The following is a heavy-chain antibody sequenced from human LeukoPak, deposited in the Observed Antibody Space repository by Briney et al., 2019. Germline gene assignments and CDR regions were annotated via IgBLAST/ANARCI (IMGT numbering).Heavy chain of an antibody. Sequence: SETLSLTCTVAGYSISNGFYWAWIRQPPGKGREWIGSVYHTGSTYSNPSLKSRVTISVDTSKNQFSLSLTSVTAADTAVYYCARVAGVEVAPATSHWGQGTLVTVSS. V-gene: IGHV4-38-2*02. J-gene: IGHJ4*02. CDR2: VYHTGST. CDR1: GYSISNGFY. D-gene: IGHD2-15*01. CDR3: ARVAGVEVAPATSH.